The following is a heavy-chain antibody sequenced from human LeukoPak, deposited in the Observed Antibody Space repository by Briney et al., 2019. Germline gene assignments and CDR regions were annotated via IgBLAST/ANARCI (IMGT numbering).Heavy chain of an antibody. J-gene: IGHJ4*02. CDR3: ARQISINLIDY. CDR1: GGSISSSSYF. CDR2: IYYSGST. Sequence: SETLSLTCTVSGGSISSSSYFWGWIRQPPGKGLEWIGSIYYSGSTYYNPSLKSRVTISVDTSKNQFSLKLRSVAAADTAVYYCARQISINLIDYWGQGTLVTVSS. D-gene: IGHD1-14*01. V-gene: IGHV4-39*01.